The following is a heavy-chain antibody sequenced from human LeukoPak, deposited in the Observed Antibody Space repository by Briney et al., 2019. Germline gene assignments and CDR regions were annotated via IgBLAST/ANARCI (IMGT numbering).Heavy chain of an antibody. CDR3: ASATYYDFWSGYYGGDAFDI. Sequence: PGGSLRLSCAASGFTFSNYDIHWVRQAPGKGLEWVAFIRYDGGVKYYADSVKGRFTISRDNSKNTLYLQVNSLRPEDTAVYYCASATYYDFWSGYYGGDAFDIWGQGTMVTVSS. J-gene: IGHJ3*02. V-gene: IGHV3-30*02. CDR1: GFTFSNYD. D-gene: IGHD3-3*01. CDR2: IRYDGGVK.